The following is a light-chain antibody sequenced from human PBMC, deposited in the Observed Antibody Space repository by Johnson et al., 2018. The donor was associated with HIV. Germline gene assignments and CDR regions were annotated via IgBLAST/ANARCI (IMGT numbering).Light chain of an antibody. CDR2: ENN. Sequence: QSVLTQPPSVSAAPGQKVTISCSGSSSNIGNNYVSWYQQLPGTAPKLLIYENNKRPSGIPDRFSGSKSGTSATLGITGLQTGDEAEYYCGTWESSLSAFYVFGTGTEVTVL. CDR1: SSNIGNNY. CDR3: GTWESSLSAFYV. J-gene: IGLJ1*01. V-gene: IGLV1-51*02.